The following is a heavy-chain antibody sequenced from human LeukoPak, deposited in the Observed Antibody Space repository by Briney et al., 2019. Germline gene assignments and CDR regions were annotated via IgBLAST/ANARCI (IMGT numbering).Heavy chain of an antibody. D-gene: IGHD2-15*01. Sequence: PGGSLRLSCAASGFTFTGYSMNWVRQAPGKGLEWVSSIRSSSTYIYYADSVTGRFTISRDNAKNSLFLQMNSLRAEDTAVYYCARAGYCSGGNCYLDYWGQGTLVAVSS. J-gene: IGHJ4*03. CDR3: ARAGYCSGGNCYLDY. CDR2: IRSSSTYI. CDR1: GFTFTGYS. V-gene: IGHV3-21*06.